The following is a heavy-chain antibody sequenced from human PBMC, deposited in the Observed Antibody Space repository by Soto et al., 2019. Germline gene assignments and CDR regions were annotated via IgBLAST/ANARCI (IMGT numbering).Heavy chain of an antibody. CDR1: GGSISSYY. Sequence: SETLSLTCTVSGGSISSYYWSWIRQPPGKGLEWIGYIYYSGSTNYNPSLKSRVTISVDTSKNQFSLKLSSVTAADTAVYYCSGSGSYSRKDLAYGMDVWGQGITVTVSS. D-gene: IGHD3-10*01. CDR3: SGSGSYSRKDLAYGMDV. CDR2: IYYSGST. V-gene: IGHV4-59*01. J-gene: IGHJ6*02.